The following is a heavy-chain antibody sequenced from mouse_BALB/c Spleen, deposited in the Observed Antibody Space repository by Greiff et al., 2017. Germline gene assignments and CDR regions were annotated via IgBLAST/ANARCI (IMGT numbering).Heavy chain of an antibody. V-gene: IGHV1S81*02. CDR3: ARFPGSSYAMDY. J-gene: IGHJ4*01. CDR2: INPSNGRT. Sequence: QVQLQQPGAELVKPGASVKLSCKASGYTFTSYWMHWVKQRPGQGLEWIGEINPSNGRTNYNEKFKRKATLTVDKSSSTAYMQLSSLTSEDSAVYYCARFPGSSYAMDYWGQGTSVTVSS. CDR1: GYTFTSYW. D-gene: IGHD1-3*01.